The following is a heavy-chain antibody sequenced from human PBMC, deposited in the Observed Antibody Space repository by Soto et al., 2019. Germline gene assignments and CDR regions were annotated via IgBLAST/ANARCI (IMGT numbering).Heavy chain of an antibody. Sequence: SQTLSLTCGVSGDSVSSNSAGWNWIRQSPSRGLEWLGRTYYRSKWYEDYGMSVKGRVTINRDTSKNQFSLQLKSVTPEDTDVYYCARDTTIFNSTWFPLDHWGQGTLVTVSS. CDR3: ARDTTIFNSTWFPLDH. D-gene: IGHD3-9*01. J-gene: IGHJ4*02. CDR2: TYYRSKWYE. V-gene: IGHV6-1*01. CDR1: GDSVSSNSAG.